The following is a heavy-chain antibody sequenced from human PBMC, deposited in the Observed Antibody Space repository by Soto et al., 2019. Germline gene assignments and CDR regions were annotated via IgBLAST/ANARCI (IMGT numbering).Heavy chain of an antibody. CDR2: ISYDGSNK. CDR3: ARDPGYCSGGSCSYFDY. V-gene: IGHV3-30-3*01. Sequence: QVQLVESGGGVVQPGRSLRLSCAASGFTFSSYAMHWVRQAPGKGLEWVAVISYDGSNKYYADSVKGRFTISRDNSKNTLYLQMNRLRAEDTAVYYCARDPGYCSGGSCSYFDYWGQGTLVTVSS. CDR1: GFTFSSYA. J-gene: IGHJ4*02. D-gene: IGHD2-15*01.